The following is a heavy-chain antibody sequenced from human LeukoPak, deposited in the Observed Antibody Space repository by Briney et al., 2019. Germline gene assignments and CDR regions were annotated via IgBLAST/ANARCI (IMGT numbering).Heavy chain of an antibody. Sequence: GGSLRLSCAASGFTFSNAWMSWVRQAPGKGLEWVGRIKSKTDGGTTDYAAPVKGRFTISRDDSKNTLYLQMNSLKTKDTAVYYCTTGGYCSSTSCYYYYGMDVWGQGTTVTVSS. J-gene: IGHJ6*02. CDR3: TTGGYCSSTSCYYYYGMDV. CDR2: IKSKTDGGTT. D-gene: IGHD2-2*01. V-gene: IGHV3-15*01. CDR1: GFTFSNAW.